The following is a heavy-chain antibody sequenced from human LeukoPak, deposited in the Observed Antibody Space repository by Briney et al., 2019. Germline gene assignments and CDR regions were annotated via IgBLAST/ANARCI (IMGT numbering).Heavy chain of an antibody. J-gene: IGHJ3*02. Sequence: SETLSLTCTVSGGSISSSSYYWGWIRQPPGKGLEWIGNIYYSGSTYYNPSLKSRVTISVDTSKNQFSLKLNSVTAADTAVYYCARDTGIYPHYAFDIWGQGTMVTVSS. V-gene: IGHV4-39*07. D-gene: IGHD1-26*01. CDR2: IYYSGST. CDR1: GGSISSSSYY. CDR3: ARDTGIYPHYAFDI.